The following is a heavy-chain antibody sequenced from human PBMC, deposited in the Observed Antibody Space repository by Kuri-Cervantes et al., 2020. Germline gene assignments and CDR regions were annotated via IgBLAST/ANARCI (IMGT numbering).Heavy chain of an antibody. CDR3: ARDTAAGPRTNNWFDP. D-gene: IGHD6-13*01. CDR1: GGSISSSNW. V-gene: IGHV4-4*02. CDR2: IYHSGST. J-gene: IGHJ5*02. Sequence: SETLSLTCAVSGGSISSSNWWGWVRQPPGKGLEWIGEIYHSGSTNYNPSLKSRVTISVDKPKNQFSLKLSSVTAADTAVYYCARDTAAGPRTNNWFDPWGQGTLVTVSS.